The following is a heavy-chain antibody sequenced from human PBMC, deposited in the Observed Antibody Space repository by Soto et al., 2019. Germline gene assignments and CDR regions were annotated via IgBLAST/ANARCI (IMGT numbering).Heavy chain of an antibody. CDR1: GGSISSYY. V-gene: IGHV4-59*01. CDR2: IYYSGST. D-gene: IGHD6-13*01. Sequence: PSETLSLTCTVSGGSISSYYWSWIRQPPGKGLEWIGYIYYSGSTNYNPSLKSRVTISVDTSKNQFSLKLSSVTAAGTAVYYCARSGSSWYPGWFDPWGQGTLVTVSS. CDR3: ARSGSSWYPGWFDP. J-gene: IGHJ5*02.